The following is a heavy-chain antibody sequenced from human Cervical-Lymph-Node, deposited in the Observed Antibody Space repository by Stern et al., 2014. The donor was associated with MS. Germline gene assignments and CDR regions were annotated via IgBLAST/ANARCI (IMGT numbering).Heavy chain of an antibody. CDR2: ISYDGSNK. V-gene: IGHV3-30*18. J-gene: IGHJ5*02. CDR3: AKEYCSSTSCYGGWFDP. Sequence: VQLEESGGGVVQPGRSLRLSCAASGFTFSSYGMHWVRQAPGKGLEWVAVISYDGSNKYYADSVKGRFTISRDNSKNTLYLQMNSLRAEDTAVYYCAKEYCSSTSCYGGWFDPWGQGTLVTVSS. CDR1: GFTFSSYG. D-gene: IGHD2-2*01.